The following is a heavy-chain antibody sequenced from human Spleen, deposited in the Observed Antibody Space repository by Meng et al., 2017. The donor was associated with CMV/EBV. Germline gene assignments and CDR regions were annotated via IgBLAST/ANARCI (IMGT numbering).Heavy chain of an antibody. CDR1: GYSFTDFY. V-gene: IGHV1-2*02. CDR2: VSPNSGGT. CDR3: ARFRGVYSRGWIDY. Sequence: ASVKVSCKASGYSFTDFYIHWLRQAPGQGLQWMGWVSPNSGGTNYAQNFQGRVTLTRDTSINTAYMDLTRLTFDDTAIYYCARFRGVYSRGWIDYWGQGTLVTVS. D-gene: IGHD6-19*01. J-gene: IGHJ4*02.